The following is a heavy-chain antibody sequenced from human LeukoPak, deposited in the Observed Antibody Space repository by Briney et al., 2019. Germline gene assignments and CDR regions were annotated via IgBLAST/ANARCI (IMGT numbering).Heavy chain of an antibody. CDR3: AREALTNSRLPYGMDV. CDR1: GLTVSRNY. J-gene: IGHJ6*02. D-gene: IGHD1-14*01. Sequence: SGGSRRLSCAASGLTVSRNYMGWVRQAPGKGLEWVSVFYSDGSMYVADSVKGRFTISKDTSKNTVYLQMNSLRVEDTAVYYCAREALTNSRLPYGMDVWGQGTTVTVSS. CDR2: FYSDGSM. V-gene: IGHV3-53*01.